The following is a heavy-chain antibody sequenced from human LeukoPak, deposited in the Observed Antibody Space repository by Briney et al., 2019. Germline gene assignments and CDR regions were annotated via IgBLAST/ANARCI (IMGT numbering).Heavy chain of an antibody. CDR2: ISSSGDTI. CDR1: GFTFSDYY. J-gene: IGHJ4*02. V-gene: IGHV3-11*04. Sequence: PGGSLRLSCAVSGFTFSDYYMSWIRQAPGRGPEWLSYISSSGDTIYYADSVKGRFTISRDNAKNTLYLQMNSLRAEDTAVYYCARDTFDSSGYYYGPFDYWGQGTLVTVSS. CDR3: ARDTFDSSGYYYGPFDY. D-gene: IGHD3-22*01.